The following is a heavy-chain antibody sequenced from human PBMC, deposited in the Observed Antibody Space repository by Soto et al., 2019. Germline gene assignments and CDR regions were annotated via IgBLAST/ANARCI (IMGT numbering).Heavy chain of an antibody. D-gene: IGHD6-13*01. CDR3: ARGYSSSWYVPFDY. Sequence: ASVKVSCKASGYTFTGYYMHWVRQAPGQGLEWMGWINPDSGGTNYAQKFQGWVTMTRDTSISTAYMELSRLRSDDTAVYYCARGYSSSWYVPFDYWGQGTLVTVSS. CDR1: GYTFTGYY. CDR2: INPDSGGT. V-gene: IGHV1-2*04. J-gene: IGHJ4*02.